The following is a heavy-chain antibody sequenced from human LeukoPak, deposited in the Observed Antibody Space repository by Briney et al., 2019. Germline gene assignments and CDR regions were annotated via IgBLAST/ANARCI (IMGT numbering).Heavy chain of an antibody. CDR1: GYSFTSYW. Sequence: GKSLKISCKGSGYSFTSYWISWVRQMPGKGLEWMGKIDPSDSYTNYSPSFQGHVTISADKSISTAYLQWSSLKASDTAMYYCARAPDSDSGYDYFDYWGQGTLVTVSS. D-gene: IGHD5-12*01. J-gene: IGHJ4*02. CDR3: ARAPDSDSGYDYFDY. CDR2: IDPSDSYT. V-gene: IGHV5-10-1*01.